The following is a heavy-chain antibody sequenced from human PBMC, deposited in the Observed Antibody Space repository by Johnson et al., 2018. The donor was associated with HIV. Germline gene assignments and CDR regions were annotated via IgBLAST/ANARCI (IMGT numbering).Heavy chain of an antibody. CDR3: GSLGDGHQKGAFEI. CDR1: GFTFSSYA. D-gene: IGHD3-16*01. CDR2: ISGSGGST. J-gene: IGHJ3*02. V-gene: IGHV3-23*04. Sequence: MQLVESGGDLVQPGGSLRLSCAASGFTFSSYAMSWVRQAPGKGLEWVSAISGSGGSTYYADSVKGRFTISRDISKNTLYLQMNSLRAEDTAVYFCGSLGDGHQKGAFEICGHGTMVTVSS.